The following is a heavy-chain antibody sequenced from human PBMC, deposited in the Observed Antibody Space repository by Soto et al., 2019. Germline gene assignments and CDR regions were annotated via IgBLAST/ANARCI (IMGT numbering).Heavy chain of an antibody. CDR3: ARGRGYSGDDYGGGMDV. J-gene: IGHJ6*02. D-gene: IGHD5-12*01. Sequence: QVQLVQSGAEVKKPGSSVKVSCKASGGTFSSYTISWVRQAPGQGLEWMGRIIPILGIANYAQKFQGRVTITADKSTSTAYMELSSLRSEDTAVYYCARGRGYSGDDYGGGMDVWGQGTTVTVSS. CDR1: GGTFSSYT. CDR2: IIPILGIA. V-gene: IGHV1-69*02.